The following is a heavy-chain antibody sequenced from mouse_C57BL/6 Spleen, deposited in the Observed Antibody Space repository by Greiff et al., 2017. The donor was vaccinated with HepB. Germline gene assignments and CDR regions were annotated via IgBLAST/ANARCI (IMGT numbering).Heavy chain of an antibody. CDR2: IHPNSGST. CDR1: GYTFTSYW. J-gene: IGHJ3*01. CDR3: ARPHSNYPWFAY. V-gene: IGHV1-64*01. Sequence: QVQLQQPGAELVKPGASVKLSCKASGYTFTSYWMHWVKQRPGQGLEWIGMIHPNSGSTNYNEKFKSKATLTVDKSSSTAYMQLSSLTSEDSAVYYCARPHSNYPWFAYWGQGTLVTVSA. D-gene: IGHD2-5*01.